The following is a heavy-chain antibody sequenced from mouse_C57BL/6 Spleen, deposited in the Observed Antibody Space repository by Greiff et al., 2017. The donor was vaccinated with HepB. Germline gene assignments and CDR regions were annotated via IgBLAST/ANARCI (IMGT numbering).Heavy chain of an antibody. CDR1: GYSFTGYY. D-gene: IGHD2-4*01. Sequence: EVKLQESGPELVKPGASVKISCKASGYSFTGYYMNWVKQSPEKSLEWIGEINPSTGGTTYNQKFKAKATLTVDKSSSTAYMQLKSLTSEDSAVYYCASVYDYHAMDYWGQGTSVTVSS. CDR2: INPSTGGT. J-gene: IGHJ4*01. CDR3: ASVYDYHAMDY. V-gene: IGHV1-42*01.